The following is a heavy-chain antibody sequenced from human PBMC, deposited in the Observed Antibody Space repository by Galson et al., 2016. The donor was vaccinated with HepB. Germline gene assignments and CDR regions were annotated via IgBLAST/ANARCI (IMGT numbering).Heavy chain of an antibody. CDR1: GFSLSNYW. CDR3: ARESNISLPGT. Sequence: SLRLSCAASGFSLSNYWMDWVRQAPGKGLEWVANIEGDGSETNYVDSVKGRFTISRDNTKNSLYLEMNSLRAEDTAVYYCARESNISLPGTWGQGTLFTVSS. J-gene: IGHJ4*02. CDR2: IEGDGSET. V-gene: IGHV3-7*04. D-gene: IGHD6-19*01.